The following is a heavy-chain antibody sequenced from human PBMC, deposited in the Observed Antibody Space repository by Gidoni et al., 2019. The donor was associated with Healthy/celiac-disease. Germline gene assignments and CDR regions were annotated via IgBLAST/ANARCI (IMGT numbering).Heavy chain of an antibody. Sequence: EVQLVESGGGLVQPGRSLRLSCAASGFTFDDYARHWVRQAPGKGLVWVSGISWNSGSIGYADSVKGRFTISRDNAKNSLYLQMNSLRAEDTALYYCAKDSGYSGSYYGWGAFDIWGQGTMVTVSS. D-gene: IGHD1-26*01. CDR1: GFTFDDYA. V-gene: IGHV3-9*01. J-gene: IGHJ3*02. CDR3: AKDSGYSGSYYGWGAFDI. CDR2: ISWNSGSI.